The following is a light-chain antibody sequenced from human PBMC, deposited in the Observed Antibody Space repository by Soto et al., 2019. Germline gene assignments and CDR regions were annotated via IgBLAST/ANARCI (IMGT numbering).Light chain of an antibody. V-gene: IGKV3-15*01. Sequence: EIVMTQSPATLSVSPGERATLSCRASQSVSSNLAWYQQKPGQAPRLLMYGASTRAPGIPSRFSGSGFGTEFTLTISSLQSEDFAVYYCQQYNEWPPWTFGQGTKVEI. CDR2: GAS. CDR1: QSVSSN. J-gene: IGKJ1*01. CDR3: QQYNEWPPWT.